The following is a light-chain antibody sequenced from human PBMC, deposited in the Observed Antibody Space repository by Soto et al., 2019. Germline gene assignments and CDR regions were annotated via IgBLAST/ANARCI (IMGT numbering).Light chain of an antibody. CDR1: QSVASS. J-gene: IGKJ5*01. Sequence: EIVMTQSPATLSVSPRERVTLSCRASQSVASSLAWYQQKPGQSPRLLIYGATTRASNIAARFSGGGSGTEFTLTISSLQSEDSALYYCQQYYNSPSVTFGQGTRLEIK. CDR3: QQYYNSPSVT. V-gene: IGKV3-15*01. CDR2: GAT.